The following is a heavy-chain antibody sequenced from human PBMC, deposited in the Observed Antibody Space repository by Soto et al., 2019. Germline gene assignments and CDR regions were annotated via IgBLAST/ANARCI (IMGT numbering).Heavy chain of an antibody. CDR1: GYTFTYRY. J-gene: IGHJ3*02. Sequence: SVKVSCKASGYTFTYRYLHWVRQAPGQALERMGWITPFNGNTNYAQKFQDRVTITRDRSMSTAYMELSSLRSEDTAIYYCARSNCWGYGGKHDAFDIWGQGTMVTVSS. V-gene: IGHV1-45*02. CDR3: ARSNCWGYGGKHDAFDI. D-gene: IGHD2-15*01. CDR2: ITPFNGNT.